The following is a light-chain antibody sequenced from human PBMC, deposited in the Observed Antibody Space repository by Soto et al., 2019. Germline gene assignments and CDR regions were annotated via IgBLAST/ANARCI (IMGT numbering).Light chain of an antibody. CDR3: QYYYSAPLT. CDR2: AAF. Sequence: DIQMTQSPSSLSASVGDRVTVTCRASQGIGNYLAWYQQKAGKVPKLLIYAAFTVQSGVPSRFSGSGSGTDFTLTISSLQPEDVATYYCQYYYSAPLTFGGGTKVEI. J-gene: IGKJ4*01. CDR1: QGIGNY. V-gene: IGKV1-27*01.